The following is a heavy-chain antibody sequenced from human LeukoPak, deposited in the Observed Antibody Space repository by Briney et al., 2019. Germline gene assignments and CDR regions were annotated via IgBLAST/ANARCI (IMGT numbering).Heavy chain of an antibody. Sequence: PSETLSLTCAVSGDSFSSHYWTWIRQSPGTGLEWIGYISHIGRTNYNPSLKSRVTISIDTSKKQFSLNVRSVTDADTAVYFCARGRLQLWSFPLPYNHYAIDVWGQGTTVTVSS. J-gene: IGHJ6*02. CDR1: GDSFSSHY. CDR3: ARGRLQLWSFPLPYNHYAIDV. V-gene: IGHV4-59*11. CDR2: ISHIGRT. D-gene: IGHD5-18*01.